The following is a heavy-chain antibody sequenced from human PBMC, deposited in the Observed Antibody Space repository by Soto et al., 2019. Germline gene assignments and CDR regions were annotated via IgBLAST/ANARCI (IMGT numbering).Heavy chain of an antibody. J-gene: IGHJ4*02. CDR2: IDWDDDK. Sequence: SGPTLVNPTETLTLTCTFSGFSLSTSGMCVSWIRRPPGKALEWLALIDWDDDKYYSTSLKTRLTISKDTSKNQVVLTMTNMDPVDTATYYCARIPNDSYGWYFDYWGQGTLVTAPQ. D-gene: IGHD5-18*01. V-gene: IGHV2-70*01. CDR1: GFSLSTSGMC. CDR3: ARIPNDSYGWYFDY.